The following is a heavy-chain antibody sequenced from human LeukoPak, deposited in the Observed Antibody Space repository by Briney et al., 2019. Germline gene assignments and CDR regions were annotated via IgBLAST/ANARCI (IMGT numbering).Heavy chain of an antibody. CDR3: ARERLGYYDRSGLDY. J-gene: IGHJ4*02. CDR1: GGSISSGDYY. CDR2: IYYSGST. Sequence: PSETLSLTCTVSGGSISSGDYYWSWIRQPPGKGLEWIGYIYYSGSTYYNPSLKSRVTTSVDTSKNQFSLKLSSVTAADTAVYYCARERLGYYDRSGLDYWGQGTLVTVSS. V-gene: IGHV4-30-4*02. D-gene: IGHD3-22*01.